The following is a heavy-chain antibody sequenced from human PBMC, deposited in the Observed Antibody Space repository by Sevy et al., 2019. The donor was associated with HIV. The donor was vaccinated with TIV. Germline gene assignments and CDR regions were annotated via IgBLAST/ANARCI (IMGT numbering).Heavy chain of an antibody. J-gene: IGHJ4*02. V-gene: IGHV3-33*01. CDR2: IWNDGSNK. Sequence: GGSLRLSCAASGFTFSHYGMQWVRQAPGKGLEGVALIWNDGSNKYYADSVKGRFTTSRDNSSNTLFLQMNSLRAEETAVYYCARDVRGEGIRPGDLDYWGQGTLVTVSS. CDR1: GFTFSHYG. D-gene: IGHD3-10*02. CDR3: ARDVRGEGIRPGDLDY.